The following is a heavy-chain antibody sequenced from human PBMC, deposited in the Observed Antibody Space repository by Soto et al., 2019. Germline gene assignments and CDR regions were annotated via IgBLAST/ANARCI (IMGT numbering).Heavy chain of an antibody. J-gene: IGHJ4*02. Sequence: SETLSLTCTVSGGSFNTFYWSWVRQPAGKGLEWIGRIFSSGSTRFNPSLESRVAMSVDTSKNHFYLNLSSVTAADMAVYYCAREGSYSAYNFAHGIQLWSFDFWGQGALVTVSS. V-gene: IGHV4-4*07. CDR3: AREGSYSAYNFAHGIQLWSFDF. CDR2: IFSSGST. CDR1: GGSFNTFY. D-gene: IGHD5-12*01.